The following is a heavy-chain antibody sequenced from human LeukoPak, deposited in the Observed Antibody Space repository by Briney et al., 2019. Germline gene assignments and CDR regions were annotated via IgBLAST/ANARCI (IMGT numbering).Heavy chain of an antibody. CDR3: ARDYRALTYYDFWSGYPYFDY. J-gene: IGHJ4*02. Sequence: GGSLRLSCAASGFTLSSYSMNWVRQAPGKGLEWVSSISSSSSYIYYADSVKGRFTISRDNAKSSLYLQMNSLRAEDTAVYYCARDYRALTYYDFWSGYPYFDYWGQGTLVTVSS. V-gene: IGHV3-21*01. D-gene: IGHD3-3*01. CDR2: ISSSSSYI. CDR1: GFTLSSYS.